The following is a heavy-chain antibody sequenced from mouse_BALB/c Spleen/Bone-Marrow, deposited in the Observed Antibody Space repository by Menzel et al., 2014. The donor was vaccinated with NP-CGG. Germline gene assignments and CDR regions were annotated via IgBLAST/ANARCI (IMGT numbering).Heavy chain of an antibody. V-gene: IGHV1-14*01. Sequence: LVESGPELVRPGLSVRISCRPFGYKFFTYFFHWGKQKPGQGLEWIGFINPYNDGTKYNEKFKGKATLTSDKSSSTAYMELSSLTSEDSAVYYCARSRGYFDVWGAGTTVTVSS. J-gene: IGHJ1*01. CDR3: ARSRGYFDV. CDR2: INPYNDGT. CDR1: GYKFFTYF.